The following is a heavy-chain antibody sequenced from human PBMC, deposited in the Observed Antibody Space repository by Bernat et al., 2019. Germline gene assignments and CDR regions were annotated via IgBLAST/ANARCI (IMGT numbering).Heavy chain of an antibody. CDR2: IYYSGST. V-gene: IGHV4-31*03. Sequence: QVQLQESGPGLVKPSQTLSLTCTVSGGSISSGGYYWSWIRQHPGKGLEWIGYIYYSGSTYYNPSLKSRVTISVDTSKNQISLKLSSVTAADTAVYYCARDNVASGSYYAVYGMDVWGQGTTVTVSS. J-gene: IGHJ6*02. CDR3: ARDNVASGSYYAVYGMDV. D-gene: IGHD3-10*01. CDR1: GGSISSGGYY.